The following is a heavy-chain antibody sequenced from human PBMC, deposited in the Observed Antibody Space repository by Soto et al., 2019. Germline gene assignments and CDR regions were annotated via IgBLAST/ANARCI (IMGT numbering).Heavy chain of an antibody. CDR1: GFRFSEHA. Sequence: EVQLVESGGGLVAPGRSLRLSCNSSGFRFSEHAMTWVRQAPGKGLEWEGFIRNTPYGGTTDYAASVRGRFTISRDDSESIAYLQMNSLKTEDSGVYYCSRGSFGYYGPWGPGTLVTVSA. V-gene: IGHV3-49*04. D-gene: IGHD2-2*03. CDR3: SRGSFGYYGP. CDR2: IRNTPYGGTT. J-gene: IGHJ5*02.